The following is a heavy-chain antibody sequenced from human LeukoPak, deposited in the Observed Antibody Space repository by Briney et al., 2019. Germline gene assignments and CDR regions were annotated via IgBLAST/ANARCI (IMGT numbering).Heavy chain of an antibody. Sequence: GGSLRLSCVASRFTFSNYWMSWVRQAPGKGLEWLANIQQDGGVKYYLDSVKGRFTISRDNAKNSVYLQMNSLRAEDTAVYYCARDYSPWYTSDWYGGQFDSWGQGALVIVSS. J-gene: IGHJ4*02. CDR2: IQQDGGVK. CDR3: ARDYSPWYTSDWYGGQFDS. D-gene: IGHD6-19*01. V-gene: IGHV3-7*01. CDR1: RFTFSNYW.